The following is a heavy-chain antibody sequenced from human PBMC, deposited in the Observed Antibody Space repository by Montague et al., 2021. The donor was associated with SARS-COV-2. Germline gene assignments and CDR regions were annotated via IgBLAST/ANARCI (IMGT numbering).Heavy chain of an antibody. CDR2: IYYSGST. Sequence: SETLSTCTVSGGSISSYYWSWIRQPPGKGLEWIGYIYYSGSTNYNPSLKSRVTISLDTSKNQFSLKLNSVTAADTAVYYCARGSYGPDAFGIWGQGTMVTVSS. D-gene: IGHD5-18*01. J-gene: IGHJ3*02. CDR1: GGSISSYY. V-gene: IGHV4-59*01. CDR3: ARGSYGPDAFGI.